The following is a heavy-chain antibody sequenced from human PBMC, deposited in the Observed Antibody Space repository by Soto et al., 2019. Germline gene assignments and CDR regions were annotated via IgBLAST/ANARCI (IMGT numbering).Heavy chain of an antibody. CDR3: ARVYANWEWELPGF. CDR1: GFNLRSYG. J-gene: IGHJ4*02. Sequence: QVQLVESGGGVVQPGRSLRLSCVASGFNLRSYGMHWFRQAPGKGPEWVAVIWYDGSNEKYADSVKGRFTISRDDSRNTLYLQMNSLRAEDTAVYYCARVYANWEWELPGFWGQGTRVTVSP. V-gene: IGHV3-33*01. D-gene: IGHD7-27*01. CDR2: IWYDGSNE.